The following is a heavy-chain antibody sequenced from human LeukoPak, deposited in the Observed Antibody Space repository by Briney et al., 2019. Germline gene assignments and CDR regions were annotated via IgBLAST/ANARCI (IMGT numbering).Heavy chain of an antibody. D-gene: IGHD3-10*01. CDR2: IYPGDSDT. CDR3: ARQSRDGSKTRGYYFDY. Sequence: KPGESLKISCKGSGYSFTSYWIGWVRQMPGKGLEWMGIIYPGDSDTRYSPSFQGQVTISADKSTSTAYLQWSSLKASDTAMYYCARQSRDGSKTRGYYFDYWGQGTLVTVS. J-gene: IGHJ4*02. V-gene: IGHV5-51*01. CDR1: GYSFTSYW.